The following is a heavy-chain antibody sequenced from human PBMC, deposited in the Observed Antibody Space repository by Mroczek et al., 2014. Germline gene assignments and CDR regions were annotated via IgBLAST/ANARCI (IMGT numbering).Heavy chain of an antibody. D-gene: IGHD3-22*01. V-gene: IGHV1-69*01. J-gene: IGHJ6*03. CDR3: ARIPEAGIVASYYYYYMDV. CDR2: IIPIFGTA. Sequence: SGAEVKKPGSSVKVSCKASGGTFSSYAISWVRQAPGQGLEWMGGIIPIFGTANYAQKFQGRVTITADESTSTAYMELSSLRSEDTAVYYCARIPEAGIVASYYYYYMDVWGKGTTVTVSS. CDR1: GGTFSSYA.